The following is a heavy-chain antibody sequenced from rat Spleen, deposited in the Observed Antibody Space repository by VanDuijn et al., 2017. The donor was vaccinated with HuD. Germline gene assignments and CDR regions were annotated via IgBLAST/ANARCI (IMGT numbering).Heavy chain of an antibody. D-gene: IGHD1-1*01. Sequence: EVQLVESGGGLVQPGRSMKLSCADSGFTFSDYGMAWIRQAPTKGLEWVASISPSGGSTYYRDSVKGRFTVSRDNAKSTLYLQMDSLRSEDTATYYCARHPDYSNYFDYWGQGVMVTVSS. CDR2: ISPSGGST. CDR3: ARHPDYSNYFDY. V-gene: IGHV5-25*01. CDR1: GFTFSDYG. J-gene: IGHJ2*01.